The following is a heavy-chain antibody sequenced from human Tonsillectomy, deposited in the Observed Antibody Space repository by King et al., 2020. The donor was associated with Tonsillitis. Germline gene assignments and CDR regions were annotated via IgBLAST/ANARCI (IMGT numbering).Heavy chain of an antibody. CDR1: GYTFTGYY. CDR2: INPNSGGT. V-gene: IGHV1-2*02. CDR3: ARDREVPAAMGFNYGMDV. D-gene: IGHD2-2*01. Sequence: VQLVESGAEVKKPGASVKVSCKASGYTFTGYYMHWVRQAPGQGLEWMGWINPNSGGTNYAQKFQGRVTMTRGTSLSTAYMELSRLRSDDTAVYYCARDREVPAAMGFNYGMDVWGQGTTVTVSS. J-gene: IGHJ6*02.